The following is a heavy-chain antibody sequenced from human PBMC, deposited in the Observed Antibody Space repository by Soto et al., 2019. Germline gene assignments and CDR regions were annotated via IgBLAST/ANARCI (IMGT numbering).Heavy chain of an antibody. Sequence: QVQLQESGPGLVKPSQTLSLTCTVSGGSVRRGNYYWSWIRQFPGKGLEWIGYISNSGRTHYNPSLMSRITILVDTSKNQFFLELRSVTAADTALYYCARADYATGSYYPDYWGQGTLLTVSS. J-gene: IGHJ4*02. V-gene: IGHV4-31*03. CDR1: GGSVRRGNYY. CDR3: ARADYATGSYYPDY. D-gene: IGHD3-10*01. CDR2: ISNSGRT.